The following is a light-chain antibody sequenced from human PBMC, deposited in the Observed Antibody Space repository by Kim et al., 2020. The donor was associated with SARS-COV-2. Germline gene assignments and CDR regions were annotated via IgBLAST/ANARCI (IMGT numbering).Light chain of an antibody. CDR3: AAWDVSLNGWV. Sequence: QSVLTQPPSASGNPGQRVTISCSGSSSNIGSYTVNWYQHLPGTAPKVLIHSNDQRPSGVPDRFSGSKSGTSASLAISGLQSEDEAGYYCAAWDVSLNGWVFGGGTKLTVL. V-gene: IGLV1-44*01. CDR2: SND. J-gene: IGLJ3*02. CDR1: SSNIGSYT.